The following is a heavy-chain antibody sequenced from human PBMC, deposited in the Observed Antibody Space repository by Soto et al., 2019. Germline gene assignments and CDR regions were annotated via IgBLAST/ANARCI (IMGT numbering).Heavy chain of an antibody. V-gene: IGHV3-15*01. CDR3: TTDESTLAAASTFWFDP. CDR1: GFTFSNAW. Sequence: EVQLVESGGGLVKPGGSLRLSCAASGFTFSNAWMSWVRQAPGRGLEWVGRIKSKTDGGTTDYAAPVKGRFTISRDDSTTTLYLQMNSLKAEDTAVYFCTTDESTLAAASTFWFDPWGQGTLVTVSS. D-gene: IGHD6-13*01. CDR2: IKSKTDGGTT. J-gene: IGHJ5*02.